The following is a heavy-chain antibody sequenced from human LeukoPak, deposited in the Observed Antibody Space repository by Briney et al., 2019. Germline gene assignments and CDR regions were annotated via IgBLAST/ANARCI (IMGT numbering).Heavy chain of an antibody. V-gene: IGHV3-23*01. D-gene: IGHD2-2*01. CDR1: GFTFSSYA. J-gene: IGHJ4*02. CDR2: ISGSGGST. Sequence: QTGGSLRLSCAASGFTFSSYAMSWVRQAPGKGLEWVSAISGSGGSTYYADSVKGRFTISRDNSKNTLYLQMNSLRAEDTAVYYCARYLHCSSTSCYRYFDYWGQGTLVTVSS. CDR3: ARYLHCSSTSCYRYFDY.